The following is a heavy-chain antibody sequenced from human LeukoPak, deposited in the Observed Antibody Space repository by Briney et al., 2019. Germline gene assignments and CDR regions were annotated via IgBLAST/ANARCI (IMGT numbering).Heavy chain of an antibody. CDR2: IYYRVTS. Sequence: SETLSLTCTVSGDSISTYYWSWIRQPPGKGLEWIGYIYYRVTSDYNPSLKSRVTMSVDMSTRQISLKLSSVTAADTAVYYCAYTTGTTRWFDPWGQGTLVTVSS. J-gene: IGHJ5*02. V-gene: IGHV4-59*12. CDR3: AYTTGTTRWFDP. CDR1: GDSISTYY. D-gene: IGHD1-1*01.